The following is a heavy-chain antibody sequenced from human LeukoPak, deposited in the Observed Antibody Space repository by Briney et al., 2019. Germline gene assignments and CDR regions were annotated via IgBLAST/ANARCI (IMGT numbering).Heavy chain of an antibody. V-gene: IGHV4-34*01. D-gene: IGHD5-24*01. CDR2: INHSGST. Sequence: SETLSLTCAVYGVSFSGYYWSWIRQPPGKGPEWIGEINHSGSTNYNPSLKSRVTISIDTSKNQFSLKLSSVTAADTAVYYCAREGRRDGSSYGMDVWGQGTTVTVSS. CDR1: GVSFSGYY. CDR3: AREGRRDGSSYGMDV. J-gene: IGHJ6*02.